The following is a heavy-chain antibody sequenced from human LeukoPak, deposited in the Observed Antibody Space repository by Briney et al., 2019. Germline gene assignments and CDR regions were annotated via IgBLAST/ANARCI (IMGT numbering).Heavy chain of an antibody. D-gene: IGHD3-16*02. V-gene: IGHV3-21*01. J-gene: IGHJ3*02. CDR3: AKDIADDAFDI. CDR2: ISSSSSYI. CDR1: GFTFSSYS. Sequence: GGSLRLSCAASGFTFSSYSMNWVRQAPGKGLEWVSSISSSSSYIYYADSVKGRFTISRDNSKNTLYLQMNSLRPEDTSVYYCAKDIADDAFDIWGQGTMVTVSS.